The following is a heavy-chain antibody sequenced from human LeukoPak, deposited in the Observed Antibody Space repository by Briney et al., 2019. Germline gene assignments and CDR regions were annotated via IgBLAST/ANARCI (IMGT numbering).Heavy chain of an antibody. CDR1: GGSISSGNNY. D-gene: IGHD5/OR15-5a*01. CDR2: IYTSGGT. V-gene: IGHV4-61*02. Sequence: SQTLSLTCTVSGGSISSGNNYWTWIRQPAGRGLEWIGRIYTSGGTNYNPSLKSRVTISVDTSKNQFSLKLSSVTAADTAVYYCARNFRGGSTYLDYWGQGTLVTVSS. CDR3: ARNFRGGSTYLDY. J-gene: IGHJ4*02.